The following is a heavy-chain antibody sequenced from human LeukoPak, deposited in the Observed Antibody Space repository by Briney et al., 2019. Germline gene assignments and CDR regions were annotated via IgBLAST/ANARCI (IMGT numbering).Heavy chain of an antibody. J-gene: IGHJ6*04. V-gene: IGHV1-3*03. D-gene: IGHD3-22*01. Sequence: ASVKVSCKASGYTFTSYAMHWVRQAPGQRLEWMGWINAGNGNTKYSQEFQGRVTITRDTSASTAYMELSSLRSEDMAVYYCARGSQYYYELDVWGKGTTVTVSS. CDR3: ARGSQYYYELDV. CDR1: GYTFTSYA. CDR2: INAGNGNT.